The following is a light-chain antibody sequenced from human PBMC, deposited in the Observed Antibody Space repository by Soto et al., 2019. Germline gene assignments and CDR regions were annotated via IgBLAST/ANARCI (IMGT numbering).Light chain of an antibody. Sequence: EIVLTQSPDTLSFSPGERNALXCMTSERVSSSYFAWYQQKAGQAPRLLIYAASRRAAGIPDRFSGGGSETDFTLTISRLEPEDFAVYYCQQYGTSPPITFGQGTKVDIK. CDR3: QQYGTSPPIT. V-gene: IGKV3-20*01. CDR1: ERVSSSY. CDR2: AAS. J-gene: IGKJ2*01.